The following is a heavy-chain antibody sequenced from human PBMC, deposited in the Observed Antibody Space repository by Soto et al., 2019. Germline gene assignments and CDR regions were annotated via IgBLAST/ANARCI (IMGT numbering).Heavy chain of an antibody. CDR2: ISHSGTT. D-gene: IGHD2-21*02. V-gene: IGHV4-30-2*01. CDR1: GDSINSRGYS. CDR3: ARAPHRIVVVTAIPSCFDY. Sequence: QLQLQESGSGLVKASQTLSLTCAVSGDSINSRGYSWSWIRQPPGKGLEWIGYISHSGTTYYNPSLKSRLSISMDRSTNQFSLKLKSVSAADTAVYYCARAPHRIVVVTAIPSCFDYWGQGVLVTVSS. J-gene: IGHJ4*02.